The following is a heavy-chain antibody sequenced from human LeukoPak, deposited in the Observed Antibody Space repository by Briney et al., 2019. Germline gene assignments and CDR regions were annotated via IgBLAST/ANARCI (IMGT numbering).Heavy chain of an antibody. CDR3: ARRQYYDRPKYPPKPYYFDY. J-gene: IGHJ4*02. V-gene: IGHV5-51*01. CDR2: INTDDSDT. D-gene: IGHD3-22*01. Sequence: AESLKISCNGSGYSFSSQWSGWVRQMARKNLQWMGAINTDDSDTKYSPSFQGQVTISADKSISTAYLQWSSLKASDTAMYYCARRQYYDRPKYPPKPYYFDYWGQGTLVTVSS. CDR1: GYSFSSQW.